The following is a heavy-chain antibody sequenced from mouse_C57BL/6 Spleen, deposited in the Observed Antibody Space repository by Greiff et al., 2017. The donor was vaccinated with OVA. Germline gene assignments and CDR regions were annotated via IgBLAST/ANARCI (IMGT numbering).Heavy chain of an antibody. D-gene: IGHD1-1*01. V-gene: IGHV1-64*01. Sequence: QVQLQQPGAELVKPGASVKLSCKASGYTFTSYWMHWVKQRPGQGLEWIGMIHPNSGSTNYNEKFKSKATLTVDKSSSTAYMQLSSLTSEDSAVYYCAREREFITTVVATRYFDVWGTGTTVTVSS. CDR1: GYTFTSYW. CDR2: IHPNSGST. CDR3: AREREFITTVVATRYFDV. J-gene: IGHJ1*03.